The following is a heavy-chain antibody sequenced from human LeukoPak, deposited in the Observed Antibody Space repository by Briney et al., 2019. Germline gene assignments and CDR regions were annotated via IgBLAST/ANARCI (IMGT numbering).Heavy chain of an antibody. J-gene: IGHJ6*02. D-gene: IGHD3-10*01. CDR3: AGTNYHYGSGRYGMDV. V-gene: IGHV1-2*02. CDR1: GYTFTGYY. Sequence: ASVKVSCKASGYTFTGYYMHWVRQAPGQGLEWMGWINPNSGGTNYAQKFQGRVTMTRDTSISTAYMELSRLRSDDTAVYYCAGTNYHYGSGRYGMDVWGQGTTVTVSS. CDR2: INPNSGGT.